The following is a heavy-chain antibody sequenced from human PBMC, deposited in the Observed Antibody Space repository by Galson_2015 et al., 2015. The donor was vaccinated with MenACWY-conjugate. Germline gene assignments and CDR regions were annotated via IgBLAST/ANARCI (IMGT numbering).Heavy chain of an antibody. CDR2: ITNSGNSI. D-gene: IGHD5-12*01. Sequence: SLRLSCAASGFTFSIYSMSWVRQAPGKGLEWASYITNSGNSIYYGDSVKGRFTISRDNAKNSLYLQMNSLRDEDTAVYYCASYRDSGYDSPFDYWGQGTKVTVSS. CDR3: ASYRDSGYDSPFDY. V-gene: IGHV3-48*02. J-gene: IGHJ4*03. CDR1: GFTFSIYS.